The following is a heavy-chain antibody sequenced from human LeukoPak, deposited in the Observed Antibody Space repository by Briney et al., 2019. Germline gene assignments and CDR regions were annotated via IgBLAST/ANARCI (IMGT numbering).Heavy chain of an antibody. CDR2: IYYTGSS. Sequence: MPSETLSLTCSVSGGSIRSSDDYWGFVRQIPGKGLEWMGSIYYTGSSHYNPSLKSRATISVDTSKNQFSLKLTSVTAADTAVYYCARDDSSSSQGYYYYYMDVWGKGTTVTISS. CDR3: ARDDSSSSQGYYYYYMDV. V-gene: IGHV4-39*07. J-gene: IGHJ6*03. D-gene: IGHD6-13*01. CDR1: GGSIRSSDDY.